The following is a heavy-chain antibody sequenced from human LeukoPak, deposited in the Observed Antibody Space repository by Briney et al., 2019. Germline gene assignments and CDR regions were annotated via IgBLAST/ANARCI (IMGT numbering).Heavy chain of an antibody. CDR3: ARDPRIKDYSNYYYYMDV. CDR1: GGSFTDCF. Sequence: SETLSLTCGVYGGSFTDCFWSWVRQPPGKRLEWIGEINHVGSTNYNPSLKSRVTLSVDKSTNQVSLNLTSVTVADTAVYYCARDPRIKDYSNYYYYMDVWGKGTTVTVSS. CDR2: INHVGST. J-gene: IGHJ6*03. V-gene: IGHV4-34*01. D-gene: IGHD2-15*01.